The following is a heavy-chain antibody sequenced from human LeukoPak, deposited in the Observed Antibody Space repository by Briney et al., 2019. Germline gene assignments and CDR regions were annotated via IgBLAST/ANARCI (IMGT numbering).Heavy chain of an antibody. CDR3: ARGLGYCSSTSCYPPLDY. CDR1: GYTFTSYY. Sequence: ASVKVSCKASGYTFTSYYMHWVRQAPGQGLEWMGIVNPSGGSTSYAQKFQGRVTMTRDMSTSTVYVELSSLRSEDTAVYYCARGLGYCSSTSCYPPLDYWGQGTLVTVSS. J-gene: IGHJ4*02. V-gene: IGHV1-46*01. D-gene: IGHD2-2*01. CDR2: VNPSGGST.